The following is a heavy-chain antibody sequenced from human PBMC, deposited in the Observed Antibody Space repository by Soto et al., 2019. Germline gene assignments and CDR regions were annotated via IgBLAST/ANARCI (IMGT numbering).Heavy chain of an antibody. Sequence: ASVRVSCRPSGYNFTDYKLHSVRQAPGQGLEWMGWVDPNGGGSNSAQKFQGSVTMTWDTSITTAYLDLTRLTTNDTATYFCATWVDYGDFEGFDFWGQGTLVTVSS. D-gene: IGHD4-17*01. J-gene: IGHJ4*02. CDR1: GYNFTDYK. CDR3: ATWVDYGDFEGFDF. CDR2: VDPNGGGS. V-gene: IGHV1-2*04.